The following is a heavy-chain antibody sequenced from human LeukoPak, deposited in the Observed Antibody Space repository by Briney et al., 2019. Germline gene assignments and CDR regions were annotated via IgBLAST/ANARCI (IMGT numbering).Heavy chain of an antibody. J-gene: IGHJ4*02. CDR3: AKDPRRYSRTGGYFDY. V-gene: IGHV3-30*18. CDR2: ISYDGSNK. CDR1: GFTFSSYG. Sequence: PGRSLGLSCAASGFTFSSYGMHWVRQAPGKGLEWVAVISYDGSNKYYADSVKGRFTISRDNSKNTLYLQMNSLRAEDTAVYYCAKDPRRYSRTGGYFDYWGQGTLVTVSS. D-gene: IGHD6-13*01.